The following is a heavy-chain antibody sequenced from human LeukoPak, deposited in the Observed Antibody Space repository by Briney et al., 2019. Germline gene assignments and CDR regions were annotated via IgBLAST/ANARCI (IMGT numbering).Heavy chain of an antibody. J-gene: IGHJ4*02. V-gene: IGHV1-46*01. D-gene: IGHD6-13*01. CDR2: LNPSGGST. CDR1: GYTITSYY. Sequence: GASVKVSCKASGYTITSYYMHWVRQAPGQGLEWMGILNPSGGSTSYAQKFQGRVTMTRDTSTSTVYMELSSLRSEDTAVYYCARSVAAAGIGVDYWAQGTLVTVSS. CDR3: ARSVAAAGIGVDY.